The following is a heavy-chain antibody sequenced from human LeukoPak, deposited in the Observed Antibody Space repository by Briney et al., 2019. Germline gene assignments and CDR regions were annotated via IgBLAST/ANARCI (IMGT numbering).Heavy chain of an antibody. CDR3: ARFLHSGTYRFDY. CDR1: GFSLTTSEVG. Sequence: SGPPLVEPTQTLTLTCAVSGFSLTTSEVGVGWIRQPPRKALEWLALVSWNDFKSFSPSLKSRLTITKDTSKDQVVLTTTNMDPVDTATYYCARFLHSGTYRFDYWGQGTLVTVSS. V-gene: IGHV2-5*01. CDR2: VSWNDFK. J-gene: IGHJ4*02. D-gene: IGHD1-26*01.